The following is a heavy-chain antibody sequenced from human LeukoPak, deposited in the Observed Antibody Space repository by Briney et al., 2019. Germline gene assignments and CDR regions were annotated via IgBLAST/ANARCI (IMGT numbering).Heavy chain of an antibody. CDR3: ARKEGDY. CDR1: GGSISSYY. V-gene: IGHV4-59*01. J-gene: IGHJ4*02. CDR2: IYYSGST. Sequence: SETLSLTCTVSGGSISSYYWSWIRQPPGKGLEWIGYIYYSGSTNYNPSLKSRVTISVDTSKNQFSLKLSSVTAADTAVYYCARKEGDYWGQGTLVTVSS.